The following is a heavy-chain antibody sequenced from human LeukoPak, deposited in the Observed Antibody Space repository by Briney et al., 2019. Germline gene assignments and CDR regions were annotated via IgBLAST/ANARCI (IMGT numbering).Heavy chain of an antibody. Sequence: ASVKVSCKASGYTFTSYGISWVRQAPGQGLEWMGWISAYNGNTNYAQKLQGRVTMTTDTSTSTAYMELRSLRSDDTAVYYCARDYVWGSYHSPSVNFDYWGQGTLVTVSS. J-gene: IGHJ4*02. CDR3: ARDYVWGSYHSPSVNFDY. V-gene: IGHV1-18*01. CDR1: GYTFTSYG. CDR2: ISAYNGNT. D-gene: IGHD3-16*02.